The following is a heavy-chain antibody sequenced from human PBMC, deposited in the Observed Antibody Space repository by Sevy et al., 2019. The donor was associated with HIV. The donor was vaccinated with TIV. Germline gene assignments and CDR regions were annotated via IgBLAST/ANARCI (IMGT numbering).Heavy chain of an antibody. CDR3: AKSCFASGTSYGMDL. V-gene: IGHV3-7*01. CDR2: IRQDGSEK. D-gene: IGHD3-10*01. CDR1: GFTFRNFW. J-gene: IGHJ6*02. Sequence: GGSLRLSCAVSGFTFRNFWMSWVRQAPGKGLEWVANIRQDGSEKYYVDAVRGRFTISRDNAKNSLFLQLNSLRADDTAIYYCAKSCFASGTSYGMDLWGRGTTVTVSS.